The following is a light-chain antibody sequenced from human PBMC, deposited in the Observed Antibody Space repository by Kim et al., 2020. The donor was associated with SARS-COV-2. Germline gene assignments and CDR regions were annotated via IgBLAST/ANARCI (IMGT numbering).Light chain of an antibody. Sequence: QSVLTQPPSVSEAPRQRVTISCSGSSSNIGNNAVNWYQQLPGKAPKLLIYYDDLLPSGVSDRFSGSKSGTSASLAISGLQSEDEADYYCAAWDDRLNRVVFGGGTQLTVL. V-gene: IGLV1-36*01. CDR3: AAWDDRLNRVV. CDR2: YDD. J-gene: IGLJ2*01. CDR1: SSNIGNNA.